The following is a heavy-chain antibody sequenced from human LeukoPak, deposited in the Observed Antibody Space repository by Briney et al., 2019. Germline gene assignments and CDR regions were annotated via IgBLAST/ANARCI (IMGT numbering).Heavy chain of an antibody. CDR2: LNYSGST. Sequence: PSETLSLTCAVYGESLSGYHWSWIRQPAENGLEWIGELNYSGSTNYNPSLKSRVTISLDTSKNQFSLKLSSVTAADTAIYYCARGNLEWAAGTRWFDPWGQGTLVTVSS. D-gene: IGHD6-13*01. J-gene: IGHJ5*02. CDR3: ARGNLEWAAGTRWFDP. CDR1: GESLSGYH. V-gene: IGHV4-34*01.